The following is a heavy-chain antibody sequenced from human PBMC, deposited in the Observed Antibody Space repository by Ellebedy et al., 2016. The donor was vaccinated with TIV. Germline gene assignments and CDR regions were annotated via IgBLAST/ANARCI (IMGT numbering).Heavy chain of an antibody. Sequence: GESLKISCAASGFTFSSYWMHWVRQAPGKGLVWVSRINSDGSSTSYADSVKGRFTISRDNAKNTLYLQMNSLRAEDTAVYYCAKPTEKGTYYYYYGMDVWGQGTTVTVSS. V-gene: IGHV3-74*01. CDR3: AKPTEKGTYYYYYGMDV. D-gene: IGHD1-14*01. CDR1: GFTFSSYW. CDR2: INSDGSST. J-gene: IGHJ6*02.